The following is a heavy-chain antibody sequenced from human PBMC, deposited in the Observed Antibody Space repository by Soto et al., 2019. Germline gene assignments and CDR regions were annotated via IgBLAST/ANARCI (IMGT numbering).Heavy chain of an antibody. CDR3: ARGNYYGSGTLRFDP. CDR1: GGPINSGDHY. Sequence: SETLSLTCDVYGGPINSGDHYWSWIRQPPGKGLEWIGYVYYSDTTAYRPSLNSRVTISLDTSKNQFSLNLNSVTAADTAVYFCARGNYYGSGTLRFDPWGQGTLVTVSS. J-gene: IGHJ5*02. D-gene: IGHD3-10*01. CDR2: VYYSDTT. V-gene: IGHV4-30-4*01.